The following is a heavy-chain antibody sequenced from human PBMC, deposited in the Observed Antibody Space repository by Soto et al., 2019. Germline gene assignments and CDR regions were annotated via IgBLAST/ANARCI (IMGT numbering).Heavy chain of an antibody. CDR3: TSPLWGNYYYYGMDV. CDR1: GFTFSGSA. J-gene: IGHJ6*02. CDR2: IRSKANSYAT. D-gene: IGHD3-16*01. Sequence: GGSLRLSCAASGFTFSGSAMHWVRQASGKGLEWVGRIRSKANSYATAYAASVKGRFTISRDDSKNTAYLQMNSLKTEDTAVYYCTSPLWGNYYYYGMDVWGQGTTVTVSS. V-gene: IGHV3-73*01.